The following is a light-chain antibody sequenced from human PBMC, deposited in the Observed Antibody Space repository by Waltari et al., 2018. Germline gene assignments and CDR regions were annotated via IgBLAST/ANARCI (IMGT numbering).Light chain of an antibody. V-gene: IGLV1-40*01. CDR2: SNT. CDR3: QSYDSSLSASV. J-gene: IGLJ3*02. Sequence: SVLTQPPSVSGAPGQRVTISCTGSTSNIGVGYEVHWYQQLPRAAPKLLIDSNTNRPSGVPDRFSASKSGTAASLDITGLQVEDEADYYCQSYDSSLSASVFGGGTKLTVL. CDR1: TSNIGVGYE.